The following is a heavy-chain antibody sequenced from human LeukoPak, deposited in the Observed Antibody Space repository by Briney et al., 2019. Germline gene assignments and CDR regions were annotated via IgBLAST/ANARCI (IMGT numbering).Heavy chain of an antibody. CDR3: ARDPRRGLSYIAAASFWFDL. Sequence: GGSLRLSCAASGFTFTNYGMHWVRQAPGKGLEWVAVTWYDGSNKYYADSVKGRFAISRDNSKNTLYLQMNSLRAEDTAVYYCARDPRRGLSYIAAASFWFDLWGQGTLVTVSS. D-gene: IGHD6-13*01. CDR2: TWYDGSNK. CDR1: GFTFTNYG. J-gene: IGHJ5*02. V-gene: IGHV3-33*01.